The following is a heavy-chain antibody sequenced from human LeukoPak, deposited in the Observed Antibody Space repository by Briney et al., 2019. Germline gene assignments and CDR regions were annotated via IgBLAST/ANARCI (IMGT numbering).Heavy chain of an antibody. V-gene: IGHV1-24*01. CDR1: GYTLTELS. J-gene: IGHJ4*02. Sequence: ASVTVSFKVSGYTLTELSMHWVRQAPGKGLEWMGVFDPEDSETIYAQKFQGRVTMTRDTSISTAYMELRRLRSDDTAVYYCARTSAAIDYYDSSGYQDYWGQGTLVTVSS. CDR3: ARTSAAIDYYDSSGYQDY. CDR2: FDPEDSET. D-gene: IGHD3-22*01.